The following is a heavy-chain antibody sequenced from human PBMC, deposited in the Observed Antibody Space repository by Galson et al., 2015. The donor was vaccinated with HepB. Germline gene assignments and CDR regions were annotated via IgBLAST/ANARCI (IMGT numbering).Heavy chain of an antibody. J-gene: IGHJ6*04. D-gene: IGHD1-7*01. V-gene: IGHV4-59*01. Sequence: ETLSLTCTVSGGSISSYYWSWIRQPPGKGLEWIGYIYYSGSTNYNPSLKSRVTISVDTSKNQFSLKLSSVTAADTAVYYCAREGRNWNYLAESVWGKGTTVTVSS. CDR2: IYYSGST. CDR1: GGSISSYY. CDR3: AREGRNWNYLAESV.